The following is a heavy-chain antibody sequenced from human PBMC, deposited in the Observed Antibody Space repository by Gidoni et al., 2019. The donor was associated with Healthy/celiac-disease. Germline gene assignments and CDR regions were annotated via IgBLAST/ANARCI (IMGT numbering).Heavy chain of an antibody. Sequence: QVQLVQSGAEVKKPGASVKVSCKVSGYTLTELSMHGVRQAPGKGLEWMGGFEPEDGETIYAQKFQGRVTMTEDTSTDTAYMELSSLRSEDTAVYYCATLINDHYGDSSYAFDIWGQGTMVTVSS. J-gene: IGHJ3*02. CDR3: ATLINDHYGDSSYAFDI. CDR1: GYTLTELS. CDR2: FEPEDGET. V-gene: IGHV1-24*01. D-gene: IGHD4-17*01.